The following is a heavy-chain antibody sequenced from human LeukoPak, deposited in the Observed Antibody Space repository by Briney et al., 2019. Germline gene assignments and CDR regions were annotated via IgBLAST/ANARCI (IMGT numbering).Heavy chain of an antibody. Sequence: ASVKVSCKASGYTFTSYDISWVRQAPGQGLEWMGWISAYNGNTNYAQKLQGRVTMTTDTSTSTAYMELRSLRSDDTAVYYCARENYDFWSGYYYYYMDVWGKGTTVTVSS. CDR1: GYTFTSYD. V-gene: IGHV1-18*01. J-gene: IGHJ6*03. CDR2: ISAYNGNT. CDR3: ARENYDFWSGYYYYYMDV. D-gene: IGHD3-3*01.